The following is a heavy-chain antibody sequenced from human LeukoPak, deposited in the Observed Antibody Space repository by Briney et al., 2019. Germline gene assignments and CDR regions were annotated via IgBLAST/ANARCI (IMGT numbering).Heavy chain of an antibody. D-gene: IGHD3-10*01. CDR3: ARDNYGSGSHAPGVWFDP. CDR1: GGSISSGDYY. CDR2: IYYSGST. V-gene: IGHV4-30-4*01. J-gene: IGHJ5*02. Sequence: SETLSLTCTVSGGSISSGDYYWSWIRQPPGKGLEWIGYIYYSGSTYYNPSLKSRVTISVDTSKNQFSLKLSSVTAADTAVYYCARDNYGSGSHAPGVWFDPWGQGTLATVSS.